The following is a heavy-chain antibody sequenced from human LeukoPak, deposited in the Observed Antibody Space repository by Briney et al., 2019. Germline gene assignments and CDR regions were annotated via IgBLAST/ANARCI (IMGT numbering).Heavy chain of an antibody. CDR3: ARDGLGHCSSTSCRPFDY. V-gene: IGHV3-48*01. Sequence: GGSLRLSCAASGFTFSSYSMNWVRQAPGKGLEWVSYISSSSSTIYYADSVKGRFTISRDNAKNSLYLQMNSLRAEDTAVYYCARDGLGHCSSTSCRPFDYWGQGTLVTVSS. CDR1: GFTFSSYS. J-gene: IGHJ4*02. CDR2: ISSSSSTI. D-gene: IGHD2-2*01.